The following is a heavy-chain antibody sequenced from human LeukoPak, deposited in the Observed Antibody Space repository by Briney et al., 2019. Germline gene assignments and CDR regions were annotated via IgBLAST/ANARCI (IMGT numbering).Heavy chain of an antibody. J-gene: IGHJ3*02. CDR2: IKQDGSEK. CDR3: ARASVLTGYYRGLDAFDI. V-gene: IGHV3-7*01. CDR1: GGSISSSSYY. Sequence: ETLSLTCTVSGGSISSSSYYWGWIRQAPGKGLEWVANIKQDGSEKYYVDSVKGRFTISRDNAKNSLYLQMNSLRAEDTAVYYCARASVLTGYYRGLDAFDIWGQGTMVTVSS. D-gene: IGHD3-9*01.